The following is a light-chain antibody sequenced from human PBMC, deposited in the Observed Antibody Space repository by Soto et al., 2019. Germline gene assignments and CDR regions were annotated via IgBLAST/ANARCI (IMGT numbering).Light chain of an antibody. Sequence: EIVLTQSPGTLSLSPGERATLSCRASQSVRSDSLAWYQQKPGQAPRLLIYGASSRATGIPDRFSGSGSGTDFTLTISRLEPADFAVYYCQQYGTSPGLTFGGGTKVEIK. CDR2: GAS. CDR3: QQYGTSPGLT. J-gene: IGKJ4*01. CDR1: QSVRSDS. V-gene: IGKV3-20*01.